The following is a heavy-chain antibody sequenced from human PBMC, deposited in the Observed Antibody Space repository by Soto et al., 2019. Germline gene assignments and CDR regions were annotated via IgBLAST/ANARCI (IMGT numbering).Heavy chain of an antibody. J-gene: IGHJ5*02. D-gene: IGHD4-17*01. CDR1: GFSLTTAGAG. CDR3: AHRGYGNYPRDNWFDP. CDR2: TYWNDDT. Sequence: QITLKESGPTLAKPTQTLTLTCTFSGFSLTTAGAGVGWIRQPPGKALEWLALTYWNDDTRYNPSLKSRLTITKDTSKNQVVLTMTSMDPVDTATYYCAHRGYGNYPRDNWFDPWGQGIQVIVSS. V-gene: IGHV2-5*01.